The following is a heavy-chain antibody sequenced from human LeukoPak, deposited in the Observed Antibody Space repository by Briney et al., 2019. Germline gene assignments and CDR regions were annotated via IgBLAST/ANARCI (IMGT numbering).Heavy chain of an antibody. Sequence: SETLSLVCTVSGGSISSGSYYWSWIRQPAGTGLEWIGRIYIRGTTTYNPSLKGRVSISVDTSKNQFSLRLSSVTTADPAVYYCARGYWFYFDYWGQGTLVTVSS. D-gene: IGHD2-8*02. CDR2: IYIRGTT. V-gene: IGHV4-61*02. CDR1: GGSISSGSYY. J-gene: IGHJ4*02. CDR3: ARGYWFYFDY.